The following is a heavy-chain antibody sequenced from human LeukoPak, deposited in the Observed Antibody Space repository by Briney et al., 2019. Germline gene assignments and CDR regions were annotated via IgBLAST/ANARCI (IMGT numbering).Heavy chain of an antibody. D-gene: IGHD5-24*01. CDR2: IYASRSS. V-gene: IGHV4-61*02. CDR3: AGGPGLKSLDP. Sequence: PSQTLSLTCTVSGDSISNGFYSWNWLRQPAGQGLEWIVRIYASRSSNSNPSLKPRVTISVDTSKNQFSLKLMSVTAADTAVYYCAGGPGLKSLDPWGHGTLVTVSS. J-gene: IGHJ5*02. CDR1: GDSISNGFYS.